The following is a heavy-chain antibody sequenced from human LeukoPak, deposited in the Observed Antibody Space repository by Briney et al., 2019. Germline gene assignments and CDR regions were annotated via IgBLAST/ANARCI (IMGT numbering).Heavy chain of an antibody. CDR3: ARVVLTFGAQNWFDP. V-gene: IGHV4-61*02. CDR2: INSGGIA. Sequence: MASETLSLTCTVSGGSISSGNYYWSWVRQTAGKGLEWIGRINSGGIAHYNPSLKSRSTLSVDTSKNQVSLRLTSMAAADTAMYYCARVVLTFGAQNWFDPWGQGTLVTVSS. CDR1: GGSISSGNYY. D-gene: IGHD3/OR15-3a*01. J-gene: IGHJ5*02.